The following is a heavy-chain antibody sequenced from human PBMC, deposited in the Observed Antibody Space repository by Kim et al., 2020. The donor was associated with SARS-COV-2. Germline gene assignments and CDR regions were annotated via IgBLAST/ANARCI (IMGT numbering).Heavy chain of an antibody. J-gene: IGHJ4*02. V-gene: IGHV5-51*01. CDR3: ASGTSSSWYGSFDY. D-gene: IGHD6-13*01. Sequence: SPSIQGQVTISADKSISTAYLQWSSLKASDTAMYYCASGTSSSWYGSFDYWGQGTLVTVSS.